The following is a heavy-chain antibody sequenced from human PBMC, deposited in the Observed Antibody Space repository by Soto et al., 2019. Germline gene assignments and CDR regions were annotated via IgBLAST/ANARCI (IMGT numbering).Heavy chain of an antibody. V-gene: IGHV3-23*01. CDR3: AKGTTNYYYYGMDV. Sequence: GSLRLSCAASGFTFSGYAMSWVRQAPGKGLEWVSAISGSGGSTYYADSVKGRFTISRDNSKNTLYLQMNSLRAEDTAVYYCAKGTTNYYYYGMDVWGQGTTVTVSS. CDR1: GFTFSGYA. D-gene: IGHD4-4*01. J-gene: IGHJ6*02. CDR2: ISGSGGST.